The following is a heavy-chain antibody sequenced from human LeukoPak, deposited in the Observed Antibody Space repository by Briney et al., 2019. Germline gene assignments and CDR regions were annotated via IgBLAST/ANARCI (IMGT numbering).Heavy chain of an antibody. CDR2: IYYTGIT. J-gene: IGHJ4*02. D-gene: IGHD1-26*01. V-gene: IGHV4-39*01. Sequence: PSETLSLTCTVSGGSINRSNYYWGWIRQPPGKGLEWIGSIYYTGITYYNPSLKSRVTISVDTSKNQFSLKLSSVTAADTAVYYCVRTSGTRGSYSYWGQGTLVTVSS. CDR3: VRTSGTRGSYSY. CDR1: GGSINRSNYY.